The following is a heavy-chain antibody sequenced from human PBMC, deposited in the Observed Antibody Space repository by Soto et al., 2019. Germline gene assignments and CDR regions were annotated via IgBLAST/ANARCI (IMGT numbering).Heavy chain of an antibody. V-gene: IGHV3-33*01. CDR3: ARAGTGSYYYYGMDV. J-gene: IGHJ6*02. D-gene: IGHD1-26*01. CDR2: IWYDGSNK. Sequence: QVQLVESRGGVVQPGRSLRLSCAASGFTFSSYGMHWVRQAPGKGLEWVAVIWYDGSNKYYADSVKGRFTISRDNSKNTLYLQMNSLRAEDTAVYYCARAGTGSYYYYGMDVWGQGTTVTVSS. CDR1: GFTFSSYG.